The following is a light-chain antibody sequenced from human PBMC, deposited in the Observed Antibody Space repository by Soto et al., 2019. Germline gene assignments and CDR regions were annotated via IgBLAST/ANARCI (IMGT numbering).Light chain of an antibody. Sequence: QSALTQPASVSGSPGQSITISCTGSSSDVGGYHYVSWYQQYPGEAPKLAISEVSNRPSGVSNRFSGSKSGNTASLTISGLQAEDEADYYCSSYTSMTTLVFGTGTKLTVL. V-gene: IGLV2-14*01. CDR1: SSDVGGYHY. J-gene: IGLJ1*01. CDR3: SSYTSMTTLV. CDR2: EVS.